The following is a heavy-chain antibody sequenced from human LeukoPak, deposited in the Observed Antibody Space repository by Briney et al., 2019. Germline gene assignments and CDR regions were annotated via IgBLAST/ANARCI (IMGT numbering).Heavy chain of an antibody. CDR2: ISGSGGST. CDR1: GFTFSSFA. D-gene: IGHD5-12*01. Sequence: GGSLRLSCAASGFTFSSFAMSWVRQAPGKGLAWVSAISGSGGSTYYADSVKGRFTISRDNSKNTLYLQMNSLRAEDTAVYYCAKTKSGYDFRGDFDYWGQGTLVTVSP. CDR3: AKTKSGYDFRGDFDY. J-gene: IGHJ4*02. V-gene: IGHV3-23*01.